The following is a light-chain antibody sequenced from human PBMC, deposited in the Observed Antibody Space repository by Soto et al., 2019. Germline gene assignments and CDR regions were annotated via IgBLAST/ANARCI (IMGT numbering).Light chain of an antibody. J-gene: IGKJ1*01. CDR1: QSPLYSDGNTF. CDR2: KVS. Sequence: DAVVTQSQKALPVTLGQQASISCRSSQSPLYSDGNTFLIWFQQRPGQSPRRLIYKVSSRDSGVPDRFSGSGSGTDFTLKISRVEAEDVGVYYCMQCTHWPVTFGHGTKVDIK. V-gene: IGKV2-30*01. CDR3: MQCTHWPVT.